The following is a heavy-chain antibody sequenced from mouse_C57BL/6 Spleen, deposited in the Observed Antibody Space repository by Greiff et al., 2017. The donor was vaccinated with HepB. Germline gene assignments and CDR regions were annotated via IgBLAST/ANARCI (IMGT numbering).Heavy chain of an antibody. Sequence: EVQVVESGEGLVKPGGSLKLSCAASGFTFSSYAMSWVRQTPEKRLEWVAYISSGGDYIYYADTVKGRFTISRDNARNTLYLQMSSLKSEDTAMYYCTRDRDYIFAYWGQGTLVTVSA. V-gene: IGHV5-9-1*02. CDR1: GFTFSSYA. CDR2: ISSGGDYI. CDR3: TRDRDYIFAY. D-gene: IGHD2-12*01. J-gene: IGHJ3*01.